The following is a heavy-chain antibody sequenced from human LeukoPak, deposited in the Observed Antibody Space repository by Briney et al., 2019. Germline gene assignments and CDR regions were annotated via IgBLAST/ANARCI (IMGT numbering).Heavy chain of an antibody. CDR2: IYYRGST. CDR3: ARFGYGSGSYYNWFDP. CDR1: GGSISNRNYY. D-gene: IGHD3-10*01. J-gene: IGHJ5*02. Sequence: SETLSLTCTVSGGSISNRNYYWGWIRQAPGKGLELIGHIYYRGSTYYNPSLKSRVTISLDTSKNQFSLKVSSVTAADTAVYYCARFGYGSGSYYNWFDPWGQGTLVTVSS. V-gene: IGHV4-39*01.